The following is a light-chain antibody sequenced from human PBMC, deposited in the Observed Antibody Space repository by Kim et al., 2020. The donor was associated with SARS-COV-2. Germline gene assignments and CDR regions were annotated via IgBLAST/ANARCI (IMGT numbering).Light chain of an antibody. CDR2: GAS. Sequence: EMVLTQSPATLSVSPGERATLSCRASQSVGSNLAWYQQKPGQAPRLLIYGASTRATVIPARFSGSGSGTEFTLTISSLQSEDFAVYYCQQYNKWPLTFGGGTKVDIK. CDR3: QQYNKWPLT. V-gene: IGKV3-15*01. CDR1: QSVGSN. J-gene: IGKJ4*01.